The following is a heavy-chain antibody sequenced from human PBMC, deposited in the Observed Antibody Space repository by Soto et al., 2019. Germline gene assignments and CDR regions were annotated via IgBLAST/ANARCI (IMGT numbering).Heavy chain of an antibody. CDR2: IYPGDSDT. CDR3: ARVYCTNGVCYTRGPYDY. J-gene: IGHJ4*02. CDR1: GYSFTSYW. D-gene: IGHD2-8*01. Sequence: GESLKISCKGSGYSFTSYWIGWVRQMPGKGLEWMGIIYPGDSDTRYSPSFQGQVTISADKSISTAYLQWSSLKASDTAMYYCARVYCTNGVCYTRGPYDYWGQGTLVTVSS. V-gene: IGHV5-51*01.